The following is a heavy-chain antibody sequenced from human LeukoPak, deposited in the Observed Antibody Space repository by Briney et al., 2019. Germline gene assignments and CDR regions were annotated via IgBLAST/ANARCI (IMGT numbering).Heavy chain of an antibody. CDR2: INPNSGGT. V-gene: IGHV1-2*02. CDR3: ARDAHNGYEFHDWFDP. Sequence: ASVKVSCKASGYTFTHYYIHWVRQAPAQGLEWMGWINPNSGGTKYAQKFQGRVTMTTDTSISTAYMEMSRLTSDDTAVYYCARDAHNGYEFHDWFDPWGQGALVTVSS. D-gene: IGHD5-12*01. J-gene: IGHJ5*02. CDR1: GYTFTHYY.